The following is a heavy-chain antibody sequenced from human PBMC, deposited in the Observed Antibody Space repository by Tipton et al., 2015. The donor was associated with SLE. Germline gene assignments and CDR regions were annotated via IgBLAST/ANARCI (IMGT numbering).Heavy chain of an antibody. D-gene: IGHD1-20*01. CDR3: ARDLITGNVWYFDL. J-gene: IGHJ2*01. V-gene: IGHV4-34*01. Sequence: TLSLTCAVNGGSFSGYYWNWIRQTPGKGLEWIGDINDSGSTNYNPSLKSRVTISVDTSENQVSLKLSSVTAADTAVYYCARDLITGNVWYFDLWGRGTLVTVSS. CDR2: INDSGST. CDR1: GGSFSGYY.